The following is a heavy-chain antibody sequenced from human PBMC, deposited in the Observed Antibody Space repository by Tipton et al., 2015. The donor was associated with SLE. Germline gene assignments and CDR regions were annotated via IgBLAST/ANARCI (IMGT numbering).Heavy chain of an antibody. CDR1: GASISDYY. Sequence: TLSLTCNVSGASISDYYWSWIRQPPGKRLEWIGFVHSRGSTDYNPSLKSRATMSLDTSKNQFSLKLSSVTAADTAVYYCARGIAAAGTPVPYWGQGTLVTVSS. CDR3: ARGIAAAGTPVPY. CDR2: VHSRGST. D-gene: IGHD6-13*01. J-gene: IGHJ4*02. V-gene: IGHV4-59*12.